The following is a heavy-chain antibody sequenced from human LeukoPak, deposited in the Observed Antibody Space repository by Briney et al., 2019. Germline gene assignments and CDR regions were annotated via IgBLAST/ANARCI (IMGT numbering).Heavy chain of an antibody. CDR1: GFTFSTYW. V-gene: IGHV3-7*03. D-gene: IGHD5-24*01. CDR2: MKGDGSEK. CDR3: AKKGWEDGLDHTPDLLYYFDY. J-gene: IGHJ4*02. Sequence: GGSLRLSCAASGFTFSTYWMTWVRQAPGKGLEWVANMKGDGSEKHYVDSVKGRFTISRDNAKNSLYLQMNSLRAEDTAVYYCAKKGWEDGLDHTPDLLYYFDYWGQGTLVTASS.